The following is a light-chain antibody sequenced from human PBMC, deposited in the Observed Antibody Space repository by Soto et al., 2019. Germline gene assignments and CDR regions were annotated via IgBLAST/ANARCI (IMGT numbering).Light chain of an antibody. Sequence: QSVLTQAASASGSPGQSITISCTGTSSDVGAYNHVSWYQQHPGKAPKVMIYEVSNRPSGVSNRFSGSKSGNTASLTISGLQAEDEADYYCASHTTSSTWVFGGGTQLTVL. V-gene: IGLV2-14*01. CDR1: SSDVGAYNH. CDR3: ASHTTSSTWV. J-gene: IGLJ3*02. CDR2: EVS.